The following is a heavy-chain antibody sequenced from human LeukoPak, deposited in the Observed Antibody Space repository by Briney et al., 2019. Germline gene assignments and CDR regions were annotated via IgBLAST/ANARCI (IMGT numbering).Heavy chain of an antibody. Sequence: SETLSLTCTVSGGSISGFYWSWIRQPPGQGLEWIGYIHYSGTANYISSLKSRVTISVDTSKNQYSLKIQSVTAADTAVYYCARDPNSSSAEHFYGMDVWGRGTSVTVSS. V-gene: IGHV4-59*01. CDR1: GGSISGFY. D-gene: IGHD6-6*01. J-gene: IGHJ6*01. CDR3: ARDPNSSSAEHFYGMDV. CDR2: IHYSGTA.